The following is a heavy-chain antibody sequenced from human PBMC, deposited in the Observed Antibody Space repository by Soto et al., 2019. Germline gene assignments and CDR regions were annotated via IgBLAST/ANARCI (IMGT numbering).Heavy chain of an antibody. Sequence: PGGSLRLSCAASGFTFSSYWMHWVRQSPGKGLVWVSRINSDGSDTHYADSVKGRFTISRDNAKNTLYLQMNSLRADDTAVYYCARGTARDGSLLCDSWGQGTLVTVSS. D-gene: IGHD6-25*01. J-gene: IGHJ4*02. CDR2: INSDGSDT. CDR3: ARGTARDGSLLCDS. CDR1: GFTFSSYW. V-gene: IGHV3-74*01.